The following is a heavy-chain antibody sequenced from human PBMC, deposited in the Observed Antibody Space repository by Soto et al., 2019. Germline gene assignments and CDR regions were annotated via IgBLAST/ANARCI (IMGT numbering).Heavy chain of an antibody. CDR2: VNHTGGT. CDR3: ARGRRYYYDNTGPFYFEH. CDR1: GGSVNGYY. J-gene: IGHJ4*02. Sequence: SETLSLTCAVYGGSVNGYYWNWIRQPPGKGLEWIGEVNHTGGTHYNPSLKSRVTMSVDTSKNQFSLRLSSVTAADTAVYYCARGRRYYYDNTGPFYFEHWGQGTLVTVSS. D-gene: IGHD3-22*01. V-gene: IGHV4-34*01.